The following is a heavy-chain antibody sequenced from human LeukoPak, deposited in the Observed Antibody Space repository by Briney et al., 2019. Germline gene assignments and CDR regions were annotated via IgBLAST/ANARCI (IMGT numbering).Heavy chain of an antibody. D-gene: IGHD6-13*01. Sequence: EASVKVSCQASGYTFTSYAMNWVRQAPGQGLEWMGWINTNTGNPTYAQGFTGRFVFSLDTSVSTAYLQISSLKAEDTAVYYCARGPRQQLTPAEYFQHWGQGTLVTVSS. V-gene: IGHV7-4-1*02. CDR3: ARGPRQQLTPAEYFQH. CDR1: GYTFTSYA. CDR2: INTNTGNP. J-gene: IGHJ1*01.